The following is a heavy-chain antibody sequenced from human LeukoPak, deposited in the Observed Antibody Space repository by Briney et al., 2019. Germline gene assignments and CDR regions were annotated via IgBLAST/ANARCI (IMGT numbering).Heavy chain of an antibody. CDR2: INHSGST. CDR3: ARADTAMAYFDY. J-gene: IGHJ4*02. D-gene: IGHD5-18*01. Sequence: SETLSLTCAVYGGSFSGYYWSWIRQPPGKGLEWIGEINHSGSTNYNPSLKSRVIISVDTSKNQFSLKLSSVTAADTAVYYCARADTAMAYFDYWGQGTLVTVSS. CDR1: GGSFSGYY. V-gene: IGHV4-34*01.